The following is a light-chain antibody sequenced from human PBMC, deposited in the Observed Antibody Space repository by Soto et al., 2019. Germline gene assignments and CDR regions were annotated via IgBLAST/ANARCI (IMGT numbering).Light chain of an antibody. CDR1: QSVTRY. J-gene: IGKJ3*01. V-gene: IGKV3-11*01. CDR3: LHRSRWPRLFN. Sequence: EIVLTQSPATLSLSPGERATLSCRASQSVTRYIAWYQQKPGQAPRLLIHDASNRATGVPARFSASGFGTDFTLTISSLEPEDFAVYYCLHRSRWPRLFNFGPGTKVDIK. CDR2: DAS.